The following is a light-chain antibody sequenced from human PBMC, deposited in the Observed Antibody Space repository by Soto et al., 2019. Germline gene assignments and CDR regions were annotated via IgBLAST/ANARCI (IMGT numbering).Light chain of an antibody. V-gene: IGKV1-27*01. CDR2: TAS. CDR1: QGIGYN. CDR3: QKYDSVPWS. Sequence: DIQMTQSPTSLSASVGDRVTITCRASQGIGYNLAWYQQKPGKVPKVLIYTASTLHSGVPSRFSGSGSGTEVTLTINSLPPEDVATYFCQKYDSVPWSFGQGTRVEI. J-gene: IGKJ1*01.